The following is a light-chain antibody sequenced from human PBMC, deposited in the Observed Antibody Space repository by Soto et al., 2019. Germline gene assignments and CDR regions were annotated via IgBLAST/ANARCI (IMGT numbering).Light chain of an antibody. CDR1: SSDVGGYNF. Sequence: QSALTQPASVSGSPGQSITISCTGTSSDVGGYNFVSWYQQHPGKAPRLIIYEVSSRPSGVSYRFSGSKSGNTASLTISGLQAEDGADYYCSSYTLRNTLVLFGGGTKVTVL. V-gene: IGLV2-14*01. CDR3: SSYTLRNTLVL. CDR2: EVS. J-gene: IGLJ3*02.